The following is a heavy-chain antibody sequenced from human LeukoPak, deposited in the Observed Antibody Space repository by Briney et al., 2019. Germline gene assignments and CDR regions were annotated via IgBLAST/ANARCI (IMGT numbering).Heavy chain of an antibody. CDR3: ARVYGYYDSSGFYLSY. Sequence: GASVKVSCKASGYTFTSYAISWVRQAPGQGLEWMGWISAYNGHTNYAQKLQGRVTMTTDTSTSTAYMELRSLRSDDTAVYYCARVYGYYDSSGFYLSYWGQGTLVTVSS. D-gene: IGHD3-22*01. CDR1: GYTFTSYA. J-gene: IGHJ4*02. V-gene: IGHV1-18*01. CDR2: ISAYNGHT.